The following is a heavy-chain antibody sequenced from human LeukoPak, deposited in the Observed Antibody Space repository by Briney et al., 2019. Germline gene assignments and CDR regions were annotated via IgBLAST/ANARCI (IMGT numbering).Heavy chain of an antibody. J-gene: IGHJ6*02. D-gene: IGHD2-8*02. CDR2: IYSDGTT. V-gene: IGHV4-59*01. CDR1: GASTTSYY. CDR3: AKIQVVRNYYYGMDV. Sequence: SWETLPLTCSVSGASTTSYYWNWIRQAPGKGLEWIGYIYSDGTTSYSPSLRSRVTISIDTSRNQFSLKLSSVTAADTAVYYCAKIQVVRNYYYGMDVWGQGTTVTVSS.